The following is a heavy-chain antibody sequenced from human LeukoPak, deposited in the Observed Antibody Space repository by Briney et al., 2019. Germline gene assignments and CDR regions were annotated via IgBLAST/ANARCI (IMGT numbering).Heavy chain of an antibody. CDR1: GYTFTSYG. D-gene: IGHD3-10*01. V-gene: IGHV1-18*01. CDR3: ARDLRGPPWQLLWFGELWPDYFDY. CDR2: ISAYNGNT. J-gene: IGHJ4*02. Sequence: ASVKVSCKASGYTFTSYGISWVRQAPGQGLEWMGWISAYNGNTNYAQKLQGRVTMTTDTYTSTAYMELRSLRSDDPAVYYCARDLRGPPWQLLWFGELWPDYFDYWGQGTLVTVSS.